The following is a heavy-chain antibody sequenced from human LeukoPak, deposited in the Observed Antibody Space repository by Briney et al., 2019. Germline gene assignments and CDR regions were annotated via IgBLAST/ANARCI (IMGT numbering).Heavy chain of an antibody. J-gene: IGHJ5*02. V-gene: IGHV4-61*02. CDR1: GGSISSGSYY. CDR3: ARVNWGSYNWFDP. D-gene: IGHD7-27*01. Sequence: SQTLSLTCTVSGGSISSGSYYWSWIRQPAGKGLEWIGRIYTSRSTNYNPSLKSRVTISVDTSKNQFSLKLSSVTAADTAVYYCARVNWGSYNWFDPWGQGTLVTVSS. CDR2: IYTSRST.